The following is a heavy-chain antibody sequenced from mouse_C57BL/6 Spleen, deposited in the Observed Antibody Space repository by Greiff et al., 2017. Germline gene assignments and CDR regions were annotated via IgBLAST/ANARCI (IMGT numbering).Heavy chain of an antibody. D-gene: IGHD2-3*01. CDR2: IDPETGGT. Sequence: VKLMESGAELVRPGASVTLSCKASGYTFTDYEMHWVKQTPVHGLEWIGAIDPETGGTAYNQKFKGKAILTADKSSSTAYMELRSLTSEDSAVYYCTRGGYSLYYAMDYWGQGTSVTVSS. CDR3: TRGGYSLYYAMDY. CDR1: GYTFTDYE. V-gene: IGHV1-15*01. J-gene: IGHJ4*01.